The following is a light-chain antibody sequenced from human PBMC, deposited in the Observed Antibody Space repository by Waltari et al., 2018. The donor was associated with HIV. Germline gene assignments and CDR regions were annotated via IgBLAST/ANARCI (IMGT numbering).Light chain of an antibody. CDR2: EVT. J-gene: IGLJ1*01. Sequence: QSALTQPASVSGSPGQSITISCTGASSDVGGYDYVSWYQQHPGKAPKLMIYEVTNRPSGISKRFSGTKSGNTASLTISGLQAEDEADYYGSSYRSSSTFVFGTGTKVTVL. V-gene: IGLV2-14*03. CDR1: SSDVGGYDY. CDR3: SSYRSSSTFV.